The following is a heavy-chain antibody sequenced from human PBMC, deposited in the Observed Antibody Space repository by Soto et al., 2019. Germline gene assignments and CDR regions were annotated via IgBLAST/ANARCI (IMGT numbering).Heavy chain of an antibody. CDR3: ARHNGPLYVGYYYDMDV. J-gene: IGHJ6*02. CDR2: IYYSGYT. CDR1: GVSISSSSYY. D-gene: IGHD3-16*01. V-gene: IGHV4-39*01. Sequence: SVTLSLTCTVSGVSISSSSYYWGWIRQPPGKGLEWIGSIYYSGYTYYNPSLKNRVTISVDTSKNQFSLKLSSVTAADTAVYYCARHNGPLYVGYYYDMDVWGQGTTVTVSS.